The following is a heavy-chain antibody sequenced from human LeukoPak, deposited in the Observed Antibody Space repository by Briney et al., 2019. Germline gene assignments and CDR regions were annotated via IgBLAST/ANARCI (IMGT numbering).Heavy chain of an antibody. CDR1: GGSISSYY. CDR3: ARVAGCSGGSCYADY. Sequence: KPSETLSLTCTVSGGSISSYYWSWIRQPPGKGLEWIGYIYYSGSTNYNPSLKSRVTISVDTSKNQFSLKLSSVTAADTAVYYCARVAGCSGGSCYADYWGQGTLVTVSS. V-gene: IGHV4-59*01. D-gene: IGHD2-15*01. CDR2: IYYSGST. J-gene: IGHJ4*02.